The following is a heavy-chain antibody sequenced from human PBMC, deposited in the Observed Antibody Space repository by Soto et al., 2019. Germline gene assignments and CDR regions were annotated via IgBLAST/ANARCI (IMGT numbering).Heavy chain of an antibody. CDR2: INAGNGNT. V-gene: IGHV1-3*01. D-gene: IGHD2-2*01. J-gene: IGHJ6*02. CDR3: ARGVTVLAPAAKYYYYGMDV. CDR1: GYTFTSYA. Sequence: GASVKVSCKASGYTFTSYAMHWVRQAPGQRLEWMGWINAGNGNTKYSQKFQGRVTITRDTSASTAYMELSSLRSEDTAVYYCARGVTVLAPAAKYYYYGMDVWGQGTTVTVSS.